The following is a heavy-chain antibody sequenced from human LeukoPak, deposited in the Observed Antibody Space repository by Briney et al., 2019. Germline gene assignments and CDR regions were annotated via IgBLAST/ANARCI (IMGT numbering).Heavy chain of an antibody. CDR1: GGTFSNYA. D-gene: IGHD4-17*01. CDR2: IIPIFDTP. V-gene: IGHV1-69*06. CDR3: ARAVQVTTGGLFDY. J-gene: IGHJ4*02. Sequence: SVKVSCKASGGTFSNYAISWVRQAPGQGLEWMGGIIPIFDTPNFARKFQGRVTITADKSTSTAYMELSRLRSEDTAVYYCARAVQVTTGGLFDYWGQGTLVTVSS.